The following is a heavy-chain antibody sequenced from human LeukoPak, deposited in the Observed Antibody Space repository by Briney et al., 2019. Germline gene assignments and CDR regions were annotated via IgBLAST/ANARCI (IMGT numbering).Heavy chain of an antibody. D-gene: IGHD3-9*01. CDR3: ARDRKDYDILTGYYRRSRYYYYGMDV. J-gene: IGHJ6*04. V-gene: IGHV4-4*02. CDR1: GGSISSSTW. Sequence: SGTLSLTCAVSGGSISSSTWWSWVRQPPGKGLEWIGEIYHSGSTNYNPSLKSRVTISVDKSKNQFSLKLSSVTAADTAVYYCARDRKDYDILTGYYRRSRYYYYGMDVWGKGTTVTVSS. CDR2: IYHSGST.